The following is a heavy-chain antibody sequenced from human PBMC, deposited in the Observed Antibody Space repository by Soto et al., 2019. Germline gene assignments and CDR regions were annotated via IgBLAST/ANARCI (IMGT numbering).Heavy chain of an antibody. CDR3: AREPSIAVAGSPNWFAP. Sequence: PSETLSLTCAVYGGSFSGYYWSWIRQPPGKGLEWIGEINHSGSTNYNPSLKSRVTISVDTSKNQFSLKLSSVTAADTAVYYCAREPSIAVAGSPNWFAPWGQGTLVTVSS. CDR1: GGSFSGYY. CDR2: INHSGST. V-gene: IGHV4-34*01. D-gene: IGHD6-19*01. J-gene: IGHJ5*02.